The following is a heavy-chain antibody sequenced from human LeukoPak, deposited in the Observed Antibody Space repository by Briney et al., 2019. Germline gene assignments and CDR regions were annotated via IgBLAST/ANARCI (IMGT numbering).Heavy chain of an antibody. CDR1: GGSISSYY. D-gene: IGHD3-10*01. J-gene: IGHJ6*02. Sequence: SETLSLTCTVSGGSISSYYWSWIRQPPGKGLEWIGYIYYSGSTNYNPSLKSRVTISVDTSKNQFSLKLSSVTAADTAVYYCARDWMVHSPNYYYYYGMDVWGQGTTSPSP. CDR2: IYYSGST. CDR3: ARDWMVHSPNYYYYYGMDV. V-gene: IGHV4-59*01.